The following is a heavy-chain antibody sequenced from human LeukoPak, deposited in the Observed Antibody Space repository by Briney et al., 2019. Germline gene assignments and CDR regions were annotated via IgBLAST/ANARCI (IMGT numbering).Heavy chain of an antibody. CDR2: IYSAGST. CDR1: GFTVSINY. V-gene: IGHV3-53*01. D-gene: IGHD3-3*01. CDR3: ARDLPTKTIFGVVIGHDY. Sequence: PGGSLRLSCAVSGFTVSINYMGWVRQAPGKGLQWVSVIYSAGSTYYADSVKGRFTISRDNAKNSLYLQMNSLRAEDTAVYYCARDLPTKTIFGVVIGHDYWGQGTLVTVSS. J-gene: IGHJ4*02.